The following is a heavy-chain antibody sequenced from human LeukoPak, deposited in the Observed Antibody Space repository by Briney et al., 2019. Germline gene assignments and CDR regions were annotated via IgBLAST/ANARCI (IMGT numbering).Heavy chain of an antibody. CDR3: ATYSSLNRREFQY. CDR1: GFTFSSYA. V-gene: IGHV3-7*01. D-gene: IGHD3-22*01. CDR2: IKTDGSEK. J-gene: IGHJ1*01. Sequence: GGSLRLSCAASGFTFSSYAMGWVRQAPGKGLQWVANIKTDGSEKYYVDSVKGRFTISRDNAKNSLYLQMNSLRAEDTAVYYCATYSSLNRREFQYWGQGTLLTVSS.